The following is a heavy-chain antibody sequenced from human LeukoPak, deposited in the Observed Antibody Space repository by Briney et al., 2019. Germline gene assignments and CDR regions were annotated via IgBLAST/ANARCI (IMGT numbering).Heavy chain of an antibody. J-gene: IGHJ4*02. CDR3: ANRHDSSGYYVDY. V-gene: IGHV3-64*01. CDR1: GFTFSSYA. Sequence: GGSLRLSCVASGFTFSSYAMHWVRQTPGKGLEYVSGINSNGGSTHYANSVKGRFTISRDNSKHTLYLQMGSLRTEDMAVYYCANRHDSSGYYVDYWGQGTLVTVSS. D-gene: IGHD3-22*01. CDR2: INSNGGST.